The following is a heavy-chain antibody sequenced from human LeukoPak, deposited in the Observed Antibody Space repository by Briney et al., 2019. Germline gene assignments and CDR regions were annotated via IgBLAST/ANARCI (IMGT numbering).Heavy chain of an antibody. CDR3: ARDGPNWYDY. V-gene: IGHV4-59*01. D-gene: IGHD1-1*01. CDR1: GGSISGYY. J-gene: IGHJ4*02. CDR2: IYYTGRP. Sequence: SATLSLTCTVSGGSISGYYWSWIRQPPGKGLEWIGYIYYTGRPNYNPSLKSRVTISVDTSKNQFSLKLTSVTAADTAVYYCARDGPNWYDYWGQGTLVTVS.